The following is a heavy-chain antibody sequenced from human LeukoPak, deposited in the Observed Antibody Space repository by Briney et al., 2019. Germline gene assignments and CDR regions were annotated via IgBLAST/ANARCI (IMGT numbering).Heavy chain of an antibody. Sequence: PGGSLRLSCAASGITFGGYWMSWVRQAPGKGLEWVANIKPDGSVENYVDSVKGRFTISRDNAKNSLSLQMNSLRADDTAVYYCVRDRGRASTDYWGQGTLVTVSS. CDR2: IKPDGSVE. D-gene: IGHD1-26*01. CDR3: VRDRGRASTDY. V-gene: IGHV3-7*01. CDR1: GITFGGYW. J-gene: IGHJ4*02.